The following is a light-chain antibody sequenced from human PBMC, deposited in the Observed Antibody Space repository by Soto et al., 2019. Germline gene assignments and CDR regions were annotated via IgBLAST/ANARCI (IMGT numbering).Light chain of an antibody. J-gene: IGLJ2*01. Sequence: QSVLTQPPSVSGTPGHKVSISCSGSTSNLGGNTVNWYLQLPGTAPKLLIYTNNQRPSGVPDRFSGSKSGTSASLAISDLRSEDEADFYCAAWDDSLNAVVFGGGTKLTVL. CDR3: AAWDDSLNAVV. V-gene: IGLV1-44*01. CDR2: TNN. CDR1: TSNLGGNT.